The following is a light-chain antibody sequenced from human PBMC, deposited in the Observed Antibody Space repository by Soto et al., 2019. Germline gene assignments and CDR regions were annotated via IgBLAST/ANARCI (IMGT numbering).Light chain of an antibody. V-gene: IGLV2-14*01. CDR2: EVS. J-gene: IGLJ1*01. CDR3: SPYTSSSTYV. Sequence: QSVLTQPASVSGSPGQSITISCTGTSSGVGGYNYVSWYQQHPGKAPKLMIYEVSNRPSGVSNRFSGSKSGNTASLTISGLQAEDEADYYCSPYTSSSTYVFGTGTKVTVL. CDR1: SSGVGGYNY.